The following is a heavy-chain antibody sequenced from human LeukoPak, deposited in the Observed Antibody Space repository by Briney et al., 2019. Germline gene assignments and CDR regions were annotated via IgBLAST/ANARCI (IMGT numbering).Heavy chain of an antibody. CDR1: GYSISSGYY. J-gene: IGHJ5*02. CDR2: IYTSGST. D-gene: IGHD5-24*01. V-gene: IGHV4-61*02. CDR3: ARGGRDGYNNWFDP. Sequence: SETLSLTCTVSGYSISSGYYWSWIRQPAGKGLEWIGRIYTSGSTNYNPSLKSRVTISVDMSKNQFSLKLSSVTAADTAVYYCARGGRDGYNNWFDPWGQGTLVTVSS.